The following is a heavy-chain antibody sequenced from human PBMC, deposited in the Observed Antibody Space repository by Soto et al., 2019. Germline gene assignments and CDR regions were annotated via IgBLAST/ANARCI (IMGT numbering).Heavy chain of an antibody. Sequence: QVQLQESGPGLVKPSQTLSPTCSVSGDSIRGGGHYWNWIRQFPGKGLEWIGYVYHSGSTHYNPSLRGRLTISIDTSKNQFSLRLISVTAADTALYYCARDTGLAPTVWGYWGHGTQVTVSS. CDR1: GDSIRGGGHY. V-gene: IGHV4-31*03. CDR3: ARDTGLAPTVWGY. CDR2: VYHSGST. D-gene: IGHD7-27*01. J-gene: IGHJ4*03.